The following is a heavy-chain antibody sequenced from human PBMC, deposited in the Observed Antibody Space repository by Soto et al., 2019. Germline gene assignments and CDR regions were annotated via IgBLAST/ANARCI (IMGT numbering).Heavy chain of an antibody. CDR1: GFTFSSYA. J-gene: IGHJ4*02. D-gene: IGHD2-15*01. CDR2: ISGSGGST. V-gene: IGHV3-23*01. CDR3: AKDTTSVVVATNDY. Sequence: PGGSLRLSCAASGFTFSSYAMSWVRQAPGKGLEWVSAISGSGGSTYYADSVKGRFTISRDNSKNTLYLQMNSLRAEDTAVYYCAKDTTSVVVATNDYWGQGTLVTVS.